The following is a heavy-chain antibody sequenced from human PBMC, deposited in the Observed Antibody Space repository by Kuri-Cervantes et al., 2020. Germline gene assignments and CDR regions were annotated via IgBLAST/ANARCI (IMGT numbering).Heavy chain of an antibody. CDR1: GGSVSSGSYY. J-gene: IGHJ4*02. D-gene: IGHD3-3*01. CDR2: IYYSGST. V-gene: IGHV4-61*01. Sequence: SETLSLTCTVSGGSVSSGSYYWSWIRQPPGKGLEWIGYIYYSGSTNYNPSLKSRVTISVDTSKNQFSLKLSSVTAADTAVYYCARGTLRFLEWLIGDGEYYFDYWGQGTLVTVSS. CDR3: ARGTLRFLEWLIGDGEYYFDY.